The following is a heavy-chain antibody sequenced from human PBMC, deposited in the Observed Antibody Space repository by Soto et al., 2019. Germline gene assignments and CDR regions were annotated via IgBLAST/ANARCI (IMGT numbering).Heavy chain of an antibody. CDR3: AKDRQGSYFDY. Sequence: EVQLLESGGGLVQPGGSLRLSCAASGFTFSSYAMNWVRQAPGKGLEWVSTISGSGVSTYYADSVKGRFTISRDNSKNTLYLQMNSLRAGDTAVYYCAKDRQGSYFDYWGQGTLVTVSS. D-gene: IGHD1-26*01. V-gene: IGHV3-23*01. CDR1: GFTFSSYA. J-gene: IGHJ4*02. CDR2: ISGSGVST.